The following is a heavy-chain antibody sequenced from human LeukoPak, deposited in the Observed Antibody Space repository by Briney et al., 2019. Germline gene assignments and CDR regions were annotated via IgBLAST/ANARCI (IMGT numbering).Heavy chain of an antibody. CDR2: ISSRSATI. V-gene: IGHV3-48*01. CDR1: GFTFSSYS. Sequence: GGSLRLSCAASGFTFSSYSMSWVRQAPGKGLEWVSYISSRSATIYYADSVKGRFTISRDNAKNSLYLQMNSLRAEDTAVYYCARDSSITLFRGVKDYWGQGTLVTVSS. J-gene: IGHJ4*02. CDR3: ARDSSITLFRGVKDY. D-gene: IGHD3-10*01.